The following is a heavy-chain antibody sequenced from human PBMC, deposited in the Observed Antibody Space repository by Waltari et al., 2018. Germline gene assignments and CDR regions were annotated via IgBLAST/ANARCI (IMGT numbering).Heavy chain of an antibody. Sequence: QLQLQESGPGLVKPSETLSLTCTVSGGSISSSSYYWGWIRQPPGKGLEWIGSIYYSGRTYYNPSLKSRVTISVDTSKNQFSLKLSSVTAADTAVYYCARRHSSGYYSNYFDYWGQGTLVTVSS. V-gene: IGHV4-39*01. D-gene: IGHD3-22*01. CDR3: ARRHSSGYYSNYFDY. CDR1: GGSISSSSYY. CDR2: IYYSGRT. J-gene: IGHJ4*02.